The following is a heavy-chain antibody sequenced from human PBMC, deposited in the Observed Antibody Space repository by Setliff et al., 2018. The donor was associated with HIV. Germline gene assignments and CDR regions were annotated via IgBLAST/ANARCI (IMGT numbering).Heavy chain of an antibody. D-gene: IGHD2-2*01. J-gene: IGHJ4*02. Sequence: PSETLSLTCTVSGYSISGGYYWGWIRQPPGKGLEWIGSIYHSGSTYYNPSLKSRVTISVDTSKNQFSLKLSSVTAADTAVYYCARTVVPAAYDYWGQGTLVTVSS. V-gene: IGHV4-38-2*02. CDR3: ARTVVPAAYDY. CDR2: IYHSGST. CDR1: GYSISGGYY.